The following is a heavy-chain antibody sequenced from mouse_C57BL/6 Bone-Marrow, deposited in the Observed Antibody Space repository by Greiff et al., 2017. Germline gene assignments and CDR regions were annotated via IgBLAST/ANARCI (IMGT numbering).Heavy chain of an antibody. D-gene: IGHD1-1*01. CDR2: INPYNGGT. J-gene: IGHJ1*03. CDR1: GYTFTDYY. Sequence: EVQLQQSGPVLVKPGASVKMSCKASGYTFTDYYMNWVKQSHGKSLEWIGVINPYNGGTSYNQKFKGKATLTVDKSSSTAYMELNSLTSEDSAVYYCARSTGNFDVWGTGTTVTVSS. V-gene: IGHV1-19*01. CDR3: ARSTGNFDV.